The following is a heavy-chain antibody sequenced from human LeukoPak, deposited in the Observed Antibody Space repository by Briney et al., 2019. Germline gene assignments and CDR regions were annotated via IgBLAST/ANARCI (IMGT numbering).Heavy chain of an antibody. V-gene: IGHV3-23*01. D-gene: IGHD2-2*01. J-gene: IGHJ5*02. CDR3: AKCSLGSSDLDL. Sequence: GGSLRLSCAASGFTFSSYGMSWVRQAPGKGLQWVSVIIGSGSSTYYADSVKGRFTISRDNSKNTLYLQMNSLRAEDTAVYYCAKCSLGSSDLDLWGQGTLVTVSS. CDR2: IIGSGSST. CDR1: GFTFSSYG.